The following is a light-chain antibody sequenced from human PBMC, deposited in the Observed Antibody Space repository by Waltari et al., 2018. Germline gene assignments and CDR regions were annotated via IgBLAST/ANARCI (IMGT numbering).Light chain of an antibody. J-gene: IGLJ1*01. CDR2: DDS. Sequence: SLVLTQPPSVSVAPGQTARLTCGGHNIGRKSGPWFQQKPGQAPVVVVYDDSDRPSGIPERFSGSNSGNTATLTISRVEAGDEADYYCQVWDKSSDPPYVFGTGTKVTVL. CDR3: QVWDKSSDPPYV. CDR1: NIGRKS. V-gene: IGLV3-21*02.